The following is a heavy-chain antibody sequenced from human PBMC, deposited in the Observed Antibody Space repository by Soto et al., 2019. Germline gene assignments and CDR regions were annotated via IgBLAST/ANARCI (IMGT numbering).Heavy chain of an antibody. D-gene: IGHD3-22*01. J-gene: IGHJ4*02. V-gene: IGHV3-30*03. CDR2: ISYDGSKK. CDR1: GFTFSSYG. CDR3: ARWLEVLTTSDS. Sequence: PGGSLRLSCAASGFTFSSYGMHWVRQAPGKGLEWVAVISYDGSKKYYADSVKGRFTISRDNSKNTLYLQMNSLKVEDTAVYYCARWLEVLTTSDSWGQGTLVTVSS.